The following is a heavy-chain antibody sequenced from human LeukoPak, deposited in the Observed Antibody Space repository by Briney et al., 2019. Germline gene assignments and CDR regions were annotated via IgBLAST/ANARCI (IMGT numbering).Heavy chain of an antibody. CDR3: ARYLGDYNYDYYGMDV. CDR2: ISYDGSNK. Sequence: PGGSLRLSCAASGFIFSSYAMHWVRQAPGKGLEWVAVISYDGSNKYYADSVKGRFTISRDNSKNTLYLQMNSLRAEDTAVYYCARYLGDYNYDYYGMDVWGQGTLVTVSS. CDR1: GFIFSSYA. J-gene: IGHJ6*02. V-gene: IGHV3-30-3*01. D-gene: IGHD4-17*01.